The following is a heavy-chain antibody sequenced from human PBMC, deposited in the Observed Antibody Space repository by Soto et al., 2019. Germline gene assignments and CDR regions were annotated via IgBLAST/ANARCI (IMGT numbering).Heavy chain of an antibody. V-gene: IGHV4-59*01. CDR2: ISYSGNT. Sequence: SETLSLTCIISGDSTSNYYWSWIRQSPGKGLEWIGYISYSGNTNYNPSLKSRVTISVDTSKDQLSLKVTSVTAADTAMYYCACLRGKRGSQIDYWGQGTKVTVSS. CDR1: GDSTSNYY. CDR3: ACLRGKRGSQIDY. J-gene: IGHJ4*02. D-gene: IGHD2-15*01.